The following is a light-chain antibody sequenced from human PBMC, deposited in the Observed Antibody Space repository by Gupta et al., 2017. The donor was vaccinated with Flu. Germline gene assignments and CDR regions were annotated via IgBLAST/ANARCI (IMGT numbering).Light chain of an antibody. CDR3: QSYDSSLSGSV. CDR1: YSNIGAGYD. J-gene: IGLJ3*02. V-gene: IGLV1-40*01. CDR2: INS. Sequence: QSVLTPPPSVSGAPRPRVTISCTGSYSNIGAGYDVHWYQQLPGTAPKLRIYINSDRPSGVPDRFSGSKSGTSASLAITGLQAEDETDYYCQSYDSSLSGSVFGGGTKLTVL.